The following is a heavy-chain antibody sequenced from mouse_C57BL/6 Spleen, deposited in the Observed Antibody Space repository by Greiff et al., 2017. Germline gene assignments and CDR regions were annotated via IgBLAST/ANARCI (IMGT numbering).Heavy chain of an antibody. D-gene: IGHD1-1*01. Sequence: QVQLQQSGAELVMPGASVKLSCKASGYTFTSYWMHWVKQRPGQGLEWIGEIDPSDSYTNYNQKFKGKSTLTVDKSSSTAYMQLSSLTSEDSAVYYCARGFYYYGSSSPYWYFDVGGTGTTVTVSS. CDR2: IDPSDSYT. CDR1: GYTFTSYW. J-gene: IGHJ1*03. CDR3: ARGFYYYGSSSPYWYFDV. V-gene: IGHV1-69*01.